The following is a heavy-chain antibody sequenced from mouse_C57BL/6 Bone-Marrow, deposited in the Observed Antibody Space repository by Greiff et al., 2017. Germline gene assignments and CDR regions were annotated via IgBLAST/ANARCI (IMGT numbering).Heavy chain of an antibody. V-gene: IGHV5-15*01. Sequence: DVQLQESGGGLVQPGGSLKLSCAASGFTFSDYGMAWVRQAPRKGPEWVAFLSNLAYSIYYADTVTGRFTISRENAKNTLDLEMSSLGSEDTAMYYCARHGDDYGGFAYWGQGTLVTVSA. CDR1: GFTFSDYG. J-gene: IGHJ3*01. CDR3: ARHGDDYGGFAY. CDR2: LSNLAYSI. D-gene: IGHD2-4*01.